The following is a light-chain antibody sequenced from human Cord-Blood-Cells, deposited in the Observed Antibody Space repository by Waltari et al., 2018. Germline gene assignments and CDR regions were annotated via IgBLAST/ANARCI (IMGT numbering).Light chain of an antibody. CDR1: SSAVGRHNY. CDR2: DVS. J-gene: IGLJ1*01. CDR3: SSYTSSSTLDV. V-gene: IGLV2-14*01. Sequence: QSALTQPASVSGSPGQSITISCPGTSSAVGRHNYLPSYQQPPGKAPKLMIYDVSNRPSGVSNRFSGSKSGNTASLTISGLQAEDEADYYCSSYTSSSTLDVFGTGTKVTVL.